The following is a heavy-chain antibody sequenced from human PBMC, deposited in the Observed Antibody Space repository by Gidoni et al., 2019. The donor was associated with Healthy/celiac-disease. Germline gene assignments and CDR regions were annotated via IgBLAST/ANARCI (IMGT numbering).Heavy chain of an antibody. CDR2: INHSGST. J-gene: IGHJ3*02. CDR3: ARGHAWTTVTGGAFDI. D-gene: IGHD4-4*01. V-gene: IGHV4-34*01. Sequence: QVQLQQWGAGLLKPSETLSLTCAVYGGSFSGYYWSWIRQPPGKGLEWIGEINHSGSTNYNPSLKSRVTISVDTSKNQFSLKLSSVTAADTAVYYCARGHAWTTVTGGAFDIWGQGTMVTVSS. CDR1: GGSFSGYY.